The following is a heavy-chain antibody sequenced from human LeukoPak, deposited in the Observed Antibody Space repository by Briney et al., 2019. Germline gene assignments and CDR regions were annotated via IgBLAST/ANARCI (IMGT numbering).Heavy chain of an antibody. CDR1: GFTFSSYW. CDR2: INSDGSST. D-gene: IGHD4-17*01. CDR3: AKVTAVTNTGALDY. J-gene: IGHJ4*02. V-gene: IGHV3-74*01. Sequence: GGSLRLSCAASGFTFSSYWMHWVRQPPGKGLVWVSRINSDGSSTTYADSVKGRFTISRDNAKNTLYLQMNSLRADDTAVYYCAKVTAVTNTGALDYWGQGTLVTVSS.